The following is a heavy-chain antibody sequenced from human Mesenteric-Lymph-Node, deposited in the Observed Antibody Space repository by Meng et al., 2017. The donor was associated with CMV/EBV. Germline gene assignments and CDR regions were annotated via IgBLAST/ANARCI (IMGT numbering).Heavy chain of an antibody. CDR2: ISTYNDNL. J-gene: IGHJ5*02. D-gene: IGHD3-10*01. CDR1: GYTFTNYP. Sequence: ASVKVSCKTSGYTFTNYPITWVRQAPGQGLEWMGWISTYNDNLDYAESLQGRVTITTDESTSTAYMELSSLRSEDTAVYYCARVGNVIMREAWINWFDPWGQGTLVTVSS. V-gene: IGHV1-18*01. CDR3: ARVGNVIMREAWINWFDP.